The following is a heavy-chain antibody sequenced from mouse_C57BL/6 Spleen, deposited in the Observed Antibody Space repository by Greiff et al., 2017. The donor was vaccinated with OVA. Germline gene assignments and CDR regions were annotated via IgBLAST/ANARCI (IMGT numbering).Heavy chain of an antibody. CDR3: ANWDWYFDV. CDR1: GYTFTRYW. V-gene: IGHV1-52*01. D-gene: IGHD4-1*01. CDR2: IDPSDSET. Sequence: QVQLKQPGAELVRPGSSVKLSCKASGYTFTRYWMHWVKQRPIQGLEWIGNIDPSDSETHYNQKFKDKATLTVDKSSSTAYMQLSSLTSEDSAVYSCANWDWYFDVWGTGTTVTVSS. J-gene: IGHJ1*03.